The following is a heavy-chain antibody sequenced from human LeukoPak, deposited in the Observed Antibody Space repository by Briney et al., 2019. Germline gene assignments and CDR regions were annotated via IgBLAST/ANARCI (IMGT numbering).Heavy chain of an antibody. J-gene: IGHJ4*02. V-gene: IGHV3-23*01. CDR1: GFTFSSYG. D-gene: IGHD6-13*01. CDR3: AKRGRIIAAAGYYFDY. CDR2: ISGTGGT. Sequence: PGGSLRLSCAASGFTFSSYGMSWVRQAPGKGLEWVSTISGTGGTYCADSVKGRFTISRDNSKYTLYLQMNSLRAEDTAVYYCAKRGRIIAAAGYYFDYWGQGTLVTVSS.